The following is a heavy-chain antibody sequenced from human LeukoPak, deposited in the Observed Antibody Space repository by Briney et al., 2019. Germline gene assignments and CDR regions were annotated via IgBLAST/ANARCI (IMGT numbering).Heavy chain of an antibody. D-gene: IGHD6-19*01. J-gene: IGHJ4*02. V-gene: IGHV1-69*13. CDR2: IIPIFGTA. Sequence: ASVKVSCKASGGTFSSYAISWVRQAPGQGLEWMGGIIPIFGTANYAQKFQGRVTITADESTSTAYMELSSLRSEDTAVYYCARQSRRPGIAVAATFDYWGQGTLVTVSS. CDR3: ARQSRRPGIAVAATFDY. CDR1: GGTFSSYA.